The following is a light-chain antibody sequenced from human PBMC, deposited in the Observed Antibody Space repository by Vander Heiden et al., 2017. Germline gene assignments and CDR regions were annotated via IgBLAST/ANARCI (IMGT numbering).Light chain of an antibody. CDR1: QSVLYSSNNKNY. J-gene: IGKJ5*01. CDR2: WAS. CDR3: QQYYTTLT. Sequence: DIVMTQSPDSLAVSLGERATINCKSSQSVLYSSNNKNYLAWYRQKPGQPPELPIYWASTRESGVPDRFSGSGSGTDFTLTISSLQAEDVAVYYCQQYYTTLTFGQGTRLEIK. V-gene: IGKV4-1*01.